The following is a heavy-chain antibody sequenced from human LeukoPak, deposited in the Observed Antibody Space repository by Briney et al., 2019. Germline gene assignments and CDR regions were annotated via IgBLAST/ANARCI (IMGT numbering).Heavy chain of an antibody. D-gene: IGHD2-21*02. CDR3: ARGLGFIVVVTSSPDAFDI. CDR1: ENTFTAYY. Sequence: GASVKVSCKSSENTFTAYYIHWVRQAPGQGLEWMGWINPKSGATKYAQKFQGRVTLASDTSISTAYMELNSPRSDDTAVYYCARGLGFIVVVTSSPDAFDIWGQGTMVTVPS. V-gene: IGHV1-2*02. J-gene: IGHJ3*02. CDR2: INPKSGAT.